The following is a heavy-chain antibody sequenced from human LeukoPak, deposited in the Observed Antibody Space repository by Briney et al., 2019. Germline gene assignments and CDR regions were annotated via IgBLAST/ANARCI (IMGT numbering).Heavy chain of an antibody. CDR3: ARVALTMVRGVTVNYYYYYMDV. V-gene: IGHV1-2*02. CDR2: INPNSGGT. D-gene: IGHD3-10*01. CDR1: GYTFTGYY. J-gene: IGHJ6*03. Sequence: ASVKVSCKASGYTFTGYYMHWVRQAPGQGLEWMGWINPNSGGTNYAQKFQGRVTMTRNTSISTAYMELSSLRSEDTAVYYCARVALTMVRGVTVNYYYYYMDVWGKGTTVTISS.